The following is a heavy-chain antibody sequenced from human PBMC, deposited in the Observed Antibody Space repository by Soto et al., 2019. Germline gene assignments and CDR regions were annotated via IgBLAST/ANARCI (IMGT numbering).Heavy chain of an antibody. CDR2: ISSSSSYI. J-gene: IGHJ6*02. CDR1: GFTFSSYS. D-gene: IGHD5-12*01. V-gene: IGHV3-21*01. CDR3: ARGGRGDGYEFPV. Sequence: GGSLRLSCAASGFTFSSYSMNRVRQAPGKGLEWVSSISSSSSYIYYADSVKGRFTISRDNAKNSLYLQMNSLRAEDTAVYYCARGGRGDGYEFPVWGQGTTVTVSS.